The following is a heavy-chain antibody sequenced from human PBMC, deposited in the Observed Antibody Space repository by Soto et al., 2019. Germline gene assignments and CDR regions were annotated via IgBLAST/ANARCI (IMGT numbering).Heavy chain of an antibody. Sequence: GASVKISCKGSGYTFTGYYMHWVRQAPGQGLEWMGWINPNSGGTNYAQKFQGWVTMTRDTSISTAYMELSRLRSDDTAVYYCARDRKVRGVIIGPYYYYGMDVWGQGTTVTVSS. V-gene: IGHV1-2*04. J-gene: IGHJ6*02. CDR3: ARDRKVRGVIIGPYYYYGMDV. D-gene: IGHD3-10*01. CDR2: INPNSGGT. CDR1: GYTFTGYY.